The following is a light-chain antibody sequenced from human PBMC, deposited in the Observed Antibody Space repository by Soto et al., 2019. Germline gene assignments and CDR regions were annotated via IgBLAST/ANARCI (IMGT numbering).Light chain of an antibody. CDR2: EVT. CDR3: GSYTRDNICVV. J-gene: IGLJ2*01. Sequence: QSALTQPASVSGSPGQSITISCTGTSSDVGGYKYVSWYQQHPGKAPKLIIYEVTNRPSGVSNRFSGSKSGNTASLSISGLQAEDEADYYCGSYTRDNICVVLGGGTKVTVL. CDR1: SSDVGGYKY. V-gene: IGLV2-14*01.